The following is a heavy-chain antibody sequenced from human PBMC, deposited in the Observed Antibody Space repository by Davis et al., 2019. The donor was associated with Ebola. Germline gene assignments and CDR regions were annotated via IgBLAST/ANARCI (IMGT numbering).Heavy chain of an antibody. V-gene: IGHV4-59*01. CDR3: ARGGLVPAALYL. D-gene: IGHD2-2*01. CDR1: GASMTSYY. J-gene: IGHJ3*01. CDR2: IAYTGNT. Sequence: PSETLSLTCTVSGASMTSYYWSWIRQPPGKGLEWIGYIAYTGNTIYNPSLKSRVTISGDTSKKQFSRRLNSVTAADTAVYYCARGGLVPAALYLWGQGTMVTVSS.